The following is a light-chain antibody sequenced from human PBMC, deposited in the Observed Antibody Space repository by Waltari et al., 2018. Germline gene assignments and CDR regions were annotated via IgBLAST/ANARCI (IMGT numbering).Light chain of an antibody. CDR2: AGI. Sequence: QSALTQPASVSGSPGQSITISCTGTSSDVGNYNLVSWYPQHPGKAPKLRISAGIKRPSGVSNRFSGSKSVNTASLTISGLQAEDEADYYCCSYAGSSTYVFGAGTKVSVL. V-gene: IGLV2-23*01. CDR1: SSDVGNYNL. J-gene: IGLJ1*01. CDR3: CSYAGSSTYV.